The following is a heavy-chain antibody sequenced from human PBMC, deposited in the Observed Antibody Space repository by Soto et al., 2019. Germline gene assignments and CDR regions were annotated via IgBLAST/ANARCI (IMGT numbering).Heavy chain of an antibody. Sequence: TLTLTCAISGDSVSSNTASWNWIRQSPSRGLEWLGRTYFRSKWYNDYAVSVKSRIIINPDTSNNQFSLQLNSVTPEDTAVYFCAKGDNLGPKTGYAYDPWGQGIMVTVSS. CDR3: AKGDNLGPKTGYAYDP. CDR2: TYFRSKWYN. CDR1: GDSVSSNTAS. J-gene: IGHJ5*02. V-gene: IGHV6-1*01. D-gene: IGHD5-12*01.